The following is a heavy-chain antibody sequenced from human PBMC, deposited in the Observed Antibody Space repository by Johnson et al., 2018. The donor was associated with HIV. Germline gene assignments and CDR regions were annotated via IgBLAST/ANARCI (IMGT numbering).Heavy chain of an antibody. D-gene: IGHD3-3*01. CDR1: GFTFSSYG. CDR3: ARGSITIFGGLDAFDI. CDR2: ISYDGSNK. Sequence: QVQLVESGGGVVQPGRSLRLSCAASGFTFSSYGMHWVRQAPDKGLEWVAVISYDGSNKYYADSVKGRFTISRDNSKNTLYLQMNSLRAEDTAVYYCARGSITIFGGLDAFDIWGQGTMVTVSS. V-gene: IGHV3-30*03. J-gene: IGHJ3*02.